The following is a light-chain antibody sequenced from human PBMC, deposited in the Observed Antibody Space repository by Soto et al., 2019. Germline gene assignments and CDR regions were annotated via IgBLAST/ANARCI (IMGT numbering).Light chain of an antibody. J-gene: IGLJ3*02. Sequence: QSALTQPTSVSAASGQKVTISCSGRTSNIGNNYVYWYQQLPGTAPKLLIYENNKRASGIPDRFSGSKSGTSATLGITGLQTGDEADYYCGTWDSSLSAGVFGGGTQLTVL. CDR2: ENN. CDR1: TSNIGNNY. CDR3: GTWDSSLSAGV. V-gene: IGLV1-51*01.